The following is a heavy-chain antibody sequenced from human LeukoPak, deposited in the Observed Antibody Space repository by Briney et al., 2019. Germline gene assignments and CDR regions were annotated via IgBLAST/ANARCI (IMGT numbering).Heavy chain of an antibody. Sequence: GGSLRLSRAPSGFSLSSYLIHWVRPVPGKGLVWVSRINTDGSSTDEADPVKGRFPISRDNAKNTLYLQMNSLRAEDTAVYSCARGVSYSSSWFDPWGQGTLVTVSS. J-gene: IGHJ5*02. CDR1: GFSLSSYL. V-gene: IGHV3-74*01. CDR3: ARGVSYSSSWFDP. CDR2: INTDGSST. D-gene: IGHD3-16*01.